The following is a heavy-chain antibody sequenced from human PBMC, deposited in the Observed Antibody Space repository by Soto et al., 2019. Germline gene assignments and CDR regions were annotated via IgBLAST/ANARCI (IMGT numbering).Heavy chain of an antibody. Sequence: LRLSCAASGFIFENFGMSWVRQAPGKGLEWISSISGSGFKKYCADSVKGRFTISRDNSKSTVYLELNNLSAEDTAVYHCAKNQGVELVPLATVDWFDPWGQGSVVTVPS. D-gene: IGHD1-26*01. V-gene: IGHV3-23*01. J-gene: IGHJ5*02. CDR2: ISGSGFKK. CDR3: AKNQGVELVPLATVDWFDP. CDR1: GFIFENFG.